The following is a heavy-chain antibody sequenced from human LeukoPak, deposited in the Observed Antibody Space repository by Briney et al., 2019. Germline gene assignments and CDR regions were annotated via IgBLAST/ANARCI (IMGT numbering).Heavy chain of an antibody. D-gene: IGHD5-12*01. CDR3: ARDRPDYLDAFDI. V-gene: IGHV1-8*03. CDR1: GYTFTSYD. Sequence: GASVKVSCKASGYTFTSYDINWVRQATGQGLEWMGWMNPNSGNTGYAQKFQGRVTITRNTSISTAYMELSSLRSEDTAVYYCARDRPDYLDAFDIWGQGTMVTVSS. CDR2: MNPNSGNT. J-gene: IGHJ3*02.